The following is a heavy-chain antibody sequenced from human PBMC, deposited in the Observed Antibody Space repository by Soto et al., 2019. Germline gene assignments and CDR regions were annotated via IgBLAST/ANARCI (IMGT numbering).Heavy chain of an antibody. V-gene: IGHV1-69*12. CDR2: IIPIFGTA. Sequence: QVQLVQSGAEVKKPGSSVKVSCKASGGTFSSYAISWVRQAPGQGLEWMGGIIPIFGTANYAQKFQGRVTITADESTSTAYMELSSLRSEDTAVYYCASGRPPRVGAIEGGWKYFDYWGQGTLVTVSS. J-gene: IGHJ4*02. CDR3: ASGRPPRVGAIEGGWKYFDY. CDR1: GGTFSSYA. D-gene: IGHD1-26*01.